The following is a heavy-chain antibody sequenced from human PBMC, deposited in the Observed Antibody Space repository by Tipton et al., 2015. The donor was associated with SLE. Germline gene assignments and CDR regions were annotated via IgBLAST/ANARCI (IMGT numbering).Heavy chain of an antibody. CDR1: GGSFSGYY. Sequence: TLSLTCAVYGGSFSGYYWSWIRQPPGKGLEWIGEINHSGSTNYNPSLNSRVTISVDTSKNQFSLKLSSVTAADTAVYYCARRCQYQLLRWGQGTLVTVSS. CDR2: INHSGST. CDR3: ARRCQYQLLR. J-gene: IGHJ4*02. V-gene: IGHV4-34*01. D-gene: IGHD2-2*01.